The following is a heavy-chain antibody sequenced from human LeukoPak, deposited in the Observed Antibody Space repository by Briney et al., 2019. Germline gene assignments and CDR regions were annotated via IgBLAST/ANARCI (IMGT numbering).Heavy chain of an antibody. CDR2: IYYSGAT. Sequence: SETLSLTCTVSGAPISSDYWSWIRQPPGKGLEWIGDIYYSGATNYNFSLQSRVTISVDTSKNQFSLNLISVTAADTAVYYCARHLKKYYHYGMDVWGQGTTVTVSS. CDR1: GAPISSDY. V-gene: IGHV4-59*08. J-gene: IGHJ6*02. CDR3: ARHLKKYYHYGMDV.